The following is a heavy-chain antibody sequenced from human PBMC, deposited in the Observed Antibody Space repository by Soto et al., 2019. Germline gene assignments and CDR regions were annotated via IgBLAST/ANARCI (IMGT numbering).Heavy chain of an antibody. CDR1: GFTFSNAW. J-gene: IGHJ4*02. D-gene: IGHD6-19*01. V-gene: IGHV3-23*01. CDR3: AGRIAVAGTLAY. Sequence: GGSLRLSCAASGFTFSNAWMRWVRQAPGKGLEWVSAISGSGGSTFYADSVKGRFTISRDNSKNTLFLQMNSLRVEDTAVYYCAGRIAVAGTLAYWGQGTLVTVSS. CDR2: ISGSGGST.